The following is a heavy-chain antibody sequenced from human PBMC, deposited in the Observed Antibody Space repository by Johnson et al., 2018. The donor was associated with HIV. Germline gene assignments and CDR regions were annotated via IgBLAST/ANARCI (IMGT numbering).Heavy chain of an antibody. CDR2: VNPNGGIT. Sequence: VHLVESGGGLAKPAWSPRLSCAASQFTFSSYYMNCVRQAPGNGLELVGQVNPNGGITYLIDSVKGRFTISRDNSKNTLYLQIDSLRPEDTAVYYCARLPSGYSRDAFHIWGQGTMVSVSS. CDR3: ARLPSGYSRDAFHI. J-gene: IGHJ3*02. CDR1: QFTFSSYY. V-gene: IGHV3-25*05. D-gene: IGHD5-18*01.